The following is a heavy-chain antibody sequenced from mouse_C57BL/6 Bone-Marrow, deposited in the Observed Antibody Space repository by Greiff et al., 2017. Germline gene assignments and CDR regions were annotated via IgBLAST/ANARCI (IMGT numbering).Heavy chain of an antibody. V-gene: IGHV1-42*01. CDR3: ARSGDGYYVDYVDY. D-gene: IGHD2-3*01. CDR1: GYSFTGYY. Sequence: VHVKQSGPELVKPGASVKISCKASGYSFTGYYMNWVKQSPEKSLEWIGEINPSTGGTTYNQKFKAKATLTVDKSSSTAYMQRKSLTSEDSAVYYCARSGDGYYVDYVDYWGQGTTLTVSS. J-gene: IGHJ2*01. CDR2: INPSTGGT.